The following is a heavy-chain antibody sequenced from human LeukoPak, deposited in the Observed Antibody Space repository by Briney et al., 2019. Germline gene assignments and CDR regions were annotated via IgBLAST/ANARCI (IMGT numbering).Heavy chain of an antibody. CDR2: IYPGDSDT. Sequence: GESLKISCQGSGYSFTTSWIAWVRQMPGKGLEWMGIIYPGDSDTRYSPSFQGQVTISADKSISTAYLQWSSLKASDTAMYYCARLRGNTAMVTSGGYYYYMDVWGKGTTVTVSS. J-gene: IGHJ6*03. CDR1: GYSFTTSW. CDR3: ARLRGNTAMVTSGGYYYYMDV. V-gene: IGHV5-51*01. D-gene: IGHD5-18*01.